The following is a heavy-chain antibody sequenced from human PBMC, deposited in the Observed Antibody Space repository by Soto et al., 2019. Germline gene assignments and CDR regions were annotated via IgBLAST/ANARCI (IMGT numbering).Heavy chain of an antibody. CDR3: ARGGTVVNGFDS. D-gene: IGHD2-15*01. V-gene: IGHV4-59*01. CDR2: IYYSGST. J-gene: IGHJ4*02. Sequence: QVQLRESGPGLVKPSETLSLTCTVSGGSISTYYWSWIRQPPGMGLEWIGYIYYSGSTNYNPSLKSRVTMSVDTSKNQFSLKLSSVTAADTAVYYCARGGTVVNGFDSWCQGTLVTVSS. CDR1: GGSISTYY.